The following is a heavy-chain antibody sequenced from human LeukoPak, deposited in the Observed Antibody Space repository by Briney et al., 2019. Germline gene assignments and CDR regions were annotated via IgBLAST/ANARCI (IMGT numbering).Heavy chain of an antibody. CDR3: SRGGANDL. CDR2: IFTSGSA. D-gene: IGHD4/OR15-4a*01. J-gene: IGHJ5*02. V-gene: IGHV4-4*07. Sequence: SETLSLTSTVVGGSITSDYWSWIRQPAGKGLEWMGRIFTSGSAAYNPSLKSRVTMSLDTSKNQFFLKLSSVTAADTAAYFCSRGGANDLWGQGTLVTVSS. CDR1: GGSITSDY.